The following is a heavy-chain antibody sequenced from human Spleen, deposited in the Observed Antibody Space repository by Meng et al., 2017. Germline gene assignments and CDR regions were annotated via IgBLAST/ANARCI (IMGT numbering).Heavy chain of an antibody. CDR2: IVSDGGIT. CDR1: GFTFGDYA. CDR3: ARDLAWVLLDY. Sequence: GESLKISCTASGFTFGDYAMSWVRQAPGKGLEWISRIVSDGGITTYADSVKGGITVSRDNAKNTLYLQMNSLGADDTSVYYCARDLAWVLLDYWGQGALVTVSS. D-gene: IGHD3-3*01. V-gene: IGHV3-74*01. J-gene: IGHJ4*02.